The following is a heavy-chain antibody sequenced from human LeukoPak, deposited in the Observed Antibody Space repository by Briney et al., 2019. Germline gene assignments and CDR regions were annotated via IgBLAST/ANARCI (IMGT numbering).Heavy chain of an antibody. J-gene: IGHJ3*02. CDR3: ARGSSWLFEYGSGSYDAFDI. V-gene: IGHV3-11*01. CDR1: GFTFSDYY. Sequence: GGSLRLSCAASGFTFSDYYMSWIRQAPGKGLEWVSYISSSGSTIYYADSVKGRFTISRDNAKNSLYLQMNSLRAEDTAVYYCARGSSWLFEYGSGSYDAFDIWGQGTMVTVSS. CDR2: ISSSGSTI. D-gene: IGHD3-10*01.